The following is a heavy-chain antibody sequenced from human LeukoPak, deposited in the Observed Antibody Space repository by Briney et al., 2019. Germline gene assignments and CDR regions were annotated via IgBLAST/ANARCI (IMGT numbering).Heavy chain of an antibody. J-gene: IGHJ4*02. V-gene: IGHV3-21*01. Sequence: PGGSLRLSCAASGFTFSTYAMSWVRQAPGKGLEWVSSIRSSSTYTYYADSVKGRFTISRDNAKNSLYLQMNSLTADDTAVYYCARAKDDFCDYWGQGTLVTVSS. CDR3: ARAKDDFCDY. CDR1: GFTFSTYA. CDR2: IRSSSTYT. D-gene: IGHD3/OR15-3a*01.